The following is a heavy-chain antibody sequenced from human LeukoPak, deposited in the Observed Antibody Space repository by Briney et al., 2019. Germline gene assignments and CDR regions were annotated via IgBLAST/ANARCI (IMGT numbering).Heavy chain of an antibody. J-gene: IGHJ4*02. V-gene: IGHV3-30*03. CDR2: ISYDGSNK. D-gene: IGHD6-13*01. Sequence: GGSLRLSCAASGFTFSSYWTSWVRQAPGKGLEWVAVISYDGSNKYYADSVKGRFTISRDNSKNTLYLQMNSLRAEDTAVYYCARDRHSSSFDYWGQGTLVTVSS. CDR3: ARDRHSSSFDY. CDR1: GFTFSSYW.